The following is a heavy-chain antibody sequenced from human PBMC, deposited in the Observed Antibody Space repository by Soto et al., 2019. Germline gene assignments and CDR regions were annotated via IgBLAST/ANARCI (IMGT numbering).Heavy chain of an antibody. D-gene: IGHD1-1*01. CDR2: ISAHNGNT. V-gene: IGHV1-18*01. Sequence: QVHLVQSGAEVKKPGASVKVACKGSGYGFTTYGITWVRQAPGQGLEWMAWISAHNGNTNYAQKLQGRVTVTRDNSTGTAYMELRSLRSDDTAVYYCARGRYGDYWGQGALVTVSS. CDR1: GYGFTTYG. J-gene: IGHJ4*02. CDR3: ARGRYGDY.